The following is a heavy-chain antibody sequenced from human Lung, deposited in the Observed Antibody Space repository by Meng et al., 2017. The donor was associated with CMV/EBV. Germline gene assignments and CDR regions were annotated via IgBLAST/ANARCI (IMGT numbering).Heavy chain of an antibody. V-gene: IGHV3-33*06. CDR2: IWYDGSNK. J-gene: IGHJ3*02. CDR1: GFTFSSYG. Sequence: GESLKISCAASGFTFSSYGMHWVRQAPGKGLEWVAVIWYDGSNKYYADSVKGRFTISRDNSKNTPYLQMNSLRAEDTAVYYCAKDEFRYCSSTSCLDAFDIWGQGTMVTVSS. D-gene: IGHD2-2*01. CDR3: AKDEFRYCSSTSCLDAFDI.